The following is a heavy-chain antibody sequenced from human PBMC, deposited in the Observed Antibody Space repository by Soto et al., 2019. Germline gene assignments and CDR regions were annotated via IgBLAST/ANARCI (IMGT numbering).Heavy chain of an antibody. Sequence: EVQLVESGGGLVQPGGSLRLSCAASGFTFSSYSMNWVRQAPGKGLEWVSYISSSSSTIYYADSVKGRFTISRDNAKNSLYLQMNSLRDEDTAVYYCARDPGIAAAGTYFSANDTGKEKYYGMDVWGQGTTVTVSS. CDR2: ISSSSSTI. D-gene: IGHD6-13*01. J-gene: IGHJ6*02. CDR3: ARDPGIAAAGTYFSANDTGKEKYYGMDV. CDR1: GFTFSSYS. V-gene: IGHV3-48*02.